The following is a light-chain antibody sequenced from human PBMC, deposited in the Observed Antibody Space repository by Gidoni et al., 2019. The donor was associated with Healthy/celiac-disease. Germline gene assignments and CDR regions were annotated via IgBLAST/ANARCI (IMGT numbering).Light chain of an antibody. V-gene: IGKV3D-15*01. CDR1: QSVSSN. CDR2: GAS. Sequence: EIVMTPSPATLSVSPGERATLSCRASQSVSSNLAWYQQKPGQAPRLLLSGASTRATGIPARFSGSGSGTEFTLTISSLQSEDFAVYYCQQYNNWPETFGQGTKVEIK. CDR3: QQYNNWPET. J-gene: IGKJ1*01.